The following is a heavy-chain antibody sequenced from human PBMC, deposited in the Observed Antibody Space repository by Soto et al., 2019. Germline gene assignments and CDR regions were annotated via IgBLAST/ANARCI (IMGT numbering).Heavy chain of an antibody. CDR1: GFTFSTYS. CDR3: ARASSGGGAGGCDY. V-gene: IGHV3-21*02. Sequence: EVQLVESGGGLVKPGGSLRLSCVASGFTFSTYSMNWVRQARGKGLEWVSSISSSGTYKYYADSMKGRFTISRDNAESSVYLQMNSLRAEDAAVYYCARASSGGGAGGCDYWGQGPLVTVSP. J-gene: IGHJ4*02. CDR2: ISSSGTYK. D-gene: IGHD6-19*01.